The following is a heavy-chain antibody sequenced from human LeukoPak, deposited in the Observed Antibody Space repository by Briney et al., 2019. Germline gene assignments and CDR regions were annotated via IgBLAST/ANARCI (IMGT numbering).Heavy chain of an antibody. D-gene: IGHD3-10*01. J-gene: IGHJ6*02. CDR2: IIPIFGTA. CDR3: ARAVGFGELLYPAKYYYYGMDV. V-gene: IGHV1-69*13. CDR1: GGTFSSYA. Sequence: SVKVSCKASGGTFSSYAISWVRQAPGQGLEWMGGIIPIFGTANYAQKFQGRVTITADESTSTAYMELSSLRSEDTAVYYCARAVGFGELLYPAKYYYYGMDVWGQGTTVTVSS.